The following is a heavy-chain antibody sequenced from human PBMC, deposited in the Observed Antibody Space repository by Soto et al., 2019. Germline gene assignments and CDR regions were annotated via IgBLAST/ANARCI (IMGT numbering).Heavy chain of an antibody. CDR2: IIPIFGTA. Sequence: QVQLVQSGAEVKKPGSSVKVSCKASGGTFSSYAISWVRQAPGQGLEWMGGIIPIFGTANYAQKFQGRVTITADESTSTAYMELSSLRSEDTAVYYCARARTTYYYDSSGPYYFDCWGQGTLVTVCS. J-gene: IGHJ4*02. D-gene: IGHD3-22*01. CDR3: ARARTTYYYDSSGPYYFDC. CDR1: GGTFSSYA. V-gene: IGHV1-69*01.